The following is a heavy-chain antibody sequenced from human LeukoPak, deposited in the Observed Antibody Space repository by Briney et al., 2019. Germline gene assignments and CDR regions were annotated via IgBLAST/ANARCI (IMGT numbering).Heavy chain of an antibody. CDR1: GYTFTSYG. CDR2: ISAYNGNT. V-gene: IGHV1-18*01. D-gene: IGHD2-15*01. J-gene: IGHJ4*02. Sequence: GASVKVSCKASGYTFTSYGISWVRQAPGQGLEWMGWISAYNGNTNYAQKLQGRVTMTTDTSTSTAYMELRSLRSDDTAVYYCARGYCSGGSCYGYYFDYWGQGTLVTVSS. CDR3: ARGYCSGGSCYGYYFDY.